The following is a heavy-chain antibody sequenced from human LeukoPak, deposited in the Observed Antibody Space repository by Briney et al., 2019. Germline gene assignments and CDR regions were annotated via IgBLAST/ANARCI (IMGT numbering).Heavy chain of an antibody. Sequence: GGSLRLSYTTSGFTFGGYAMTWVRQAPGKGLEWIGFIRSKPYGGTTDYAASVKGRFIISRDDSKSIAYLQMNSLQTEDTAVYYCAIQMTTGRRSYYFDYWGQGTLVTVSS. CDR3: AIQMTTGRRSYYFDY. CDR2: IRSKPYGGTT. J-gene: IGHJ4*02. D-gene: IGHD4-11*01. V-gene: IGHV3-49*04. CDR1: GFTFGGYA.